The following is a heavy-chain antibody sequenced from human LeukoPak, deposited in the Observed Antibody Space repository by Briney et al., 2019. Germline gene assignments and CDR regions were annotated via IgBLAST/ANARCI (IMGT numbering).Heavy chain of an antibody. Sequence: SVKVSCKASGGTFSSYAISWVRQAPGQGLEWMGGIIPIFGTANYAQKFQGRVTITADESTSTAYMELSSLRSEDTAVYYCARGRVLGDAFDIWGQGTMVTVSS. CDR3: ARGRVLGDAFDI. CDR2: IIPIFGTA. CDR1: GGTFSSYA. V-gene: IGHV1-69*13. J-gene: IGHJ3*02.